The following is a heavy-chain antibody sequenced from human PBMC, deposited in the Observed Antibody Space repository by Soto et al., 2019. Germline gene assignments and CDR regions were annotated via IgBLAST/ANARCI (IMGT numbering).Heavy chain of an antibody. J-gene: IGHJ3*02. D-gene: IGHD6-19*01. Sequence: SETLSLTCVVYGGSLTGYYWSWIREPPGRWLEWIGEINPTGSPKYNPSLMSRVTISVDTSKNQFSMKLSSVNAADTAVFYCARSREQWLVDAFDIWGKGTMVTV. CDR2: INPTGSP. V-gene: IGHV4-34*01. CDR1: GGSLTGYY. CDR3: ARSREQWLVDAFDI.